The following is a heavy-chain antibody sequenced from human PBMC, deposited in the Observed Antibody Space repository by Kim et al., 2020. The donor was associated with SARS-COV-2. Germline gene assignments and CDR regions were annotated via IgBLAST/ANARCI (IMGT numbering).Heavy chain of an antibody. Sequence: SETLSLTCTASGGSISSYYWSWIRQPPGKGLEWIGYIYYSGSTNYNPSLKSRVTISVDTSKNQFSLKLSSVTAADTAVYYCARVIYGDPYYYYYGMDVWGQGTTVTVSS. CDR3: ARVIYGDPYYYYYGMDV. D-gene: IGHD4-17*01. CDR2: IYYSGST. V-gene: IGHV4-59*01. J-gene: IGHJ6*02. CDR1: GGSISSYY.